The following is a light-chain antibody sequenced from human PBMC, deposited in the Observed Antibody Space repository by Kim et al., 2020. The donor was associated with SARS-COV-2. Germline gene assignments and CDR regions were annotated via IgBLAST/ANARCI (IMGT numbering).Light chain of an antibody. CDR1: QGINSY. Sequence: DIQLTQSPSFLSASVGDRVTITCRASQGINSYLVWYQHKPGKAPKLLIYSASTLQSGVPSRFSGSGSGTEFTLTISSLQPEDFATYYCQQLISYPLTFGGGTKVDI. J-gene: IGKJ4*01. V-gene: IGKV1-9*01. CDR3: QQLISYPLT. CDR2: SAS.